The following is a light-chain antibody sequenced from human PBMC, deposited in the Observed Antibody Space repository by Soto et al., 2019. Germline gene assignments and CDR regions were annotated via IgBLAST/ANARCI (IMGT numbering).Light chain of an antibody. CDR3: QQYGNPRWT. CDR2: AAS. Sequence: EIVLTQSPDTLSLFPGERATLSCRASQSVSSTYLAWYQQKPGQAPRPLISAASSRATGTPDRFSGSGSGTDFTLTISRLEPEDFAVYYCQQYGNPRWTFGQGTKVEIK. J-gene: IGKJ1*01. V-gene: IGKV3-20*01. CDR1: QSVSSTY.